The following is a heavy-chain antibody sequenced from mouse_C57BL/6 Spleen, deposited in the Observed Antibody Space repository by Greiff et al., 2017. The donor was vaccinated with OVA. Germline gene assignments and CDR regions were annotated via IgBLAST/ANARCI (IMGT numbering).Heavy chain of an antibody. D-gene: IGHD2-1*01. CDR2: FYPGSGSI. CDR3: ARHEDGDGNGDYYAMDY. Sequence: VQLQQSGAELVKPGASVKLSCKASGYTFTEYTIHWVKQRSGQGLEWIGWFYPGSGSIKYNEKFKDKATLTADKSSSTVYMELSRLTSEDSAVYFCARHEDGDGNGDYYAMDYWGQGTSVTVSS. CDR1: GYTFTEYT. J-gene: IGHJ4*01. V-gene: IGHV1-62-2*01.